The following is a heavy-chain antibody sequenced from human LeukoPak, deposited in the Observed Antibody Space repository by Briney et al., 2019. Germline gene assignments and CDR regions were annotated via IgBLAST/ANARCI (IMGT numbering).Heavy chain of an antibody. CDR2: ISGGAYST. J-gene: IGHJ4*02. CDR3: AKDSPVLTY. CDR1: GFTVSSFG. Sequence: GGSLRLSCAASGFTVSSFGMSWVRQAPGKGLEWVSAISGGAYSTYYADPVKGRFTISRDNSKNTLYLQMNSLRAEDTAVYYCAKDSPVLTYWGQGTLVTVSS. V-gene: IGHV3-23*01.